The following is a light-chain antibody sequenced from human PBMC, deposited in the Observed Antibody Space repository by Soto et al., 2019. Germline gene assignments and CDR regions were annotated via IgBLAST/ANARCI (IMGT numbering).Light chain of an antibody. Sequence: EVVVTQSPSTLSFSPGERATLSCRASQNVRTFLDWYQQKPGQAPRLLIYGASNRATGIPARFSGSGSGTDFTLTISSLEPEDFAVYYCQQHSHWPPWTFGQGTKVDIK. CDR3: QQHSHWPPWT. CDR1: QNVRTF. J-gene: IGKJ1*01. CDR2: GAS. V-gene: IGKV3-11*01.